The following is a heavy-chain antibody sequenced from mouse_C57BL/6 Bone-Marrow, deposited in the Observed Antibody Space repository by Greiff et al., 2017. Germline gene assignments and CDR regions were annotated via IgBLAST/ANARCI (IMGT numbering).Heavy chain of an antibody. V-gene: IGHV1-81*01. CDR3: ARLGPLLYYAMDY. Sequence: VQRVESGAELARPGASVKLSCKASGYTFTSYGISWVKQRTGQGLEWIGEIYPRSGNTYYNEKFKGKATLTADKSSSTAYMELRSLTSEDSAVYFCARLGPLLYYAMDYWGQGTSVTVSS. J-gene: IGHJ4*01. D-gene: IGHD2-1*01. CDR1: GYTFTSYG. CDR2: IYPRSGNT.